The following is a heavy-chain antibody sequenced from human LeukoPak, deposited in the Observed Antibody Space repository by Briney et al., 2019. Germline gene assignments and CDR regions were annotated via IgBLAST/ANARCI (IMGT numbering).Heavy chain of an antibody. Sequence: GGSLRLSCEASGFTVNTYSMNWARQAPGKGLEWVSSIDSSGGYMFYADSVKGRFIISRDNAKDSLYLQMNSLRVEDTAVYYCLRGDRRDYWGQGTLVTVSS. CDR2: IDSSGGYM. J-gene: IGHJ4*02. CDR3: LRGDRRDY. V-gene: IGHV3-21*06. CDR1: GFTVNTYS.